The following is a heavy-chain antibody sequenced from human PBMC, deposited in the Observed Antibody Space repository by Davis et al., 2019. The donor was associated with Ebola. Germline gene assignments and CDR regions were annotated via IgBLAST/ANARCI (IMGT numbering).Heavy chain of an antibody. CDR1: GFTFSSYA. D-gene: IGHD3-10*01. V-gene: IGHV3-9*01. J-gene: IGHJ4*02. CDR2: ISWNSGSI. Sequence: GGSLRLSCAASGFTFSSYAMSWVRQAPGKGLEWVSGISWNSGSIGYADSVKGRFTISRDNAKNSLYLQMNSLRAEDTALYYCAKENITMVQGVISYYIDYWGQGTLVTVSS. CDR3: AKENITMVQGVISYYIDY.